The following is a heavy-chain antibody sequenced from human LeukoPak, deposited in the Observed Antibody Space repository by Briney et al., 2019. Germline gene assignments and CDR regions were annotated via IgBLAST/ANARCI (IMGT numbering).Heavy chain of an antibody. V-gene: IGHV3-53*04. D-gene: IGHD5-24*01. Sequence: GGSPRLSCAASGFTVSSNYMSWVRQAPGKGLEWVSVIYSGGSTYYADSVKGRFTISRHNSKNTLYLQMNSLRAEDTAVYYCARVSDGYNSIYFDYWGQGTLVTVSS. CDR2: IYSGGST. J-gene: IGHJ4*02. CDR1: GFTVSSNY. CDR3: ARVSDGYNSIYFDY.